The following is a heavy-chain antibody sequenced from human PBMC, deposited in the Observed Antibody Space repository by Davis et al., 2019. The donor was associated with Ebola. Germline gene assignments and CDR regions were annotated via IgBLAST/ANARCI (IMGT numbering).Heavy chain of an antibody. V-gene: IGHV3-73*01. CDR1: GLTFTDSA. CDR2: VRSKANFYVT. J-gene: IGHJ4*02. CDR3: TVRFDY. Sequence: GESLKTPRVAPGLTFTDSAIHRVRQAPGKGLEWVGRVRSKANFYVTSYGASVRGRFIISRDDSKKMAYLQMNSLQTGDTAIYYCTVRFDYWGRGTLVTVSS.